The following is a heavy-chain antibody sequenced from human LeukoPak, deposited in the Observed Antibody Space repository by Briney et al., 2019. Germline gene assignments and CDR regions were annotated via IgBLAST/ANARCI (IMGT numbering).Heavy chain of an antibody. D-gene: IGHD3-10*01. CDR2: ISDDGTNK. Sequence: GRSLRLSCAASGFSFSSYAMHWVRQAPGKGLEWVAVISDDGTNKYYADSVKGRFTISRDNSKNTLYLQMNSLRAEDTAVYYCTGNYYGSGSYADFDYWGQGTLVTVSS. V-gene: IGHV3-30*04. CDR1: GFSFSSYA. CDR3: TGNYYGSGSYADFDY. J-gene: IGHJ4*02.